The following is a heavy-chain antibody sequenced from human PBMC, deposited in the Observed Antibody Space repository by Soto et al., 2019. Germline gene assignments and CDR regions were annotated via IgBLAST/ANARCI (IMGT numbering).Heavy chain of an antibody. CDR1: GLTFDDYA. J-gene: IGHJ4*02. CDR3: AKGSSGGSSRRMGY. D-gene: IGHD6-13*01. V-gene: IGHV3-23*01. CDR2: ISGSGGST. Sequence: GGSLRLSCAASGLTFDDYAMHWVRQRPGKGLEWVSAISGSGGSTYYADSVKGRFTISRDNSKNTLYLQMNSLRAEDTAVYYCAKGSSGGSSRRMGYWGQGTLVTVSS.